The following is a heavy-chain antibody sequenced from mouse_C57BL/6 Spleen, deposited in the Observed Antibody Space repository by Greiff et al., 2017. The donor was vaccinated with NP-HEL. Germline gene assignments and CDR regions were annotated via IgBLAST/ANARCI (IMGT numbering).Heavy chain of an antibody. CDR3: TTMCGSYAMDY. Sequence: EVQLQQSGAELVRPGASVKLSCTASGFNITDDYMHWVKQRPEQGLEWIGWIDPENGDTEYASKFQGKATITADTSSNTAYLQLSSLTSEDTAVYYCTTMCGSYAMDYWGQGTSVTVSS. V-gene: IGHV14-4*01. CDR2: IDPENGDT. CDR1: GFNITDDY. J-gene: IGHJ4*01.